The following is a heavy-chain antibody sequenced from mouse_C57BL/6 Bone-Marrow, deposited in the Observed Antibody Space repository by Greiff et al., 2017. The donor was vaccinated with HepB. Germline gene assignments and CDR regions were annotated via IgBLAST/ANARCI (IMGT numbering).Heavy chain of an antibody. D-gene: IGHD1-1*01. J-gene: IGHJ2*01. V-gene: IGHV14-4*01. CDR2: IDPENGDT. CDR1: GFNIKDDY. Sequence: EVKLMESGAELVRPGASVKLSCTASGFNIKDDYMHWVKQRPEQGLEWIGWIDPENGDTEYASKFQGKATITADTSSNTAYLQLSSLTSEDTAVYYCTTWYYGSSYYFDYWGQGTTLTVSS. CDR3: TTWYYGSSYYFDY.